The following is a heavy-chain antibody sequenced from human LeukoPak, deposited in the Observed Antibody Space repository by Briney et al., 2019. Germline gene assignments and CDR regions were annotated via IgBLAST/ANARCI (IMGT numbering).Heavy chain of an antibody. CDR2: IIPILGIA. V-gene: IGHV1-69*04. Sequence: SVKVSCKASGGTFSSYAISWVRQAPGQGLEWMGRIIPILGIANYAQKFQGRVTITADKSTSTAYMELSSPRSEDTAVYYCARGGVVPAAIDYWGQGTLVTVSS. D-gene: IGHD2-2*01. J-gene: IGHJ4*02. CDR3: ARGGVVPAAIDY. CDR1: GGTFSSYA.